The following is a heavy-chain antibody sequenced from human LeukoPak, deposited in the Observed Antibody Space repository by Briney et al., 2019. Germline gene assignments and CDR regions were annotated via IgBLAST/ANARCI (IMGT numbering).Heavy chain of an antibody. CDR2: IIPIFGTA. CDR3: ARGRTSRYSGSYYPDY. V-gene: IGHV1-69*06. J-gene: IGHJ4*02. Sequence: GSSVKVSCKASGGTFSSYAISWVRQAPGQGLEWMGGIIPIFGTASYAQKFQGRVTITADKSTSTAYMELSSLRSEDTAVYYCARGRTSRYSGSYYPDYWGQGTLVTVSS. D-gene: IGHD1-26*01. CDR1: GGTFSSYA.